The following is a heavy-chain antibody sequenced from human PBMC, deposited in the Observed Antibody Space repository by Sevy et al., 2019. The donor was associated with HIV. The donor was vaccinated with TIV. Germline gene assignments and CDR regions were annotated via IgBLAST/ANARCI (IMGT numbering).Heavy chain of an antibody. CDR3: ARDRVGAMDY. CDR1: GFTFSSYS. D-gene: IGHD1-26*01. J-gene: IGHJ4*02. Sequence: GESLKISCAASGFTFSSYSMNWVRQAPGKGLEWVSYISSSSSTIYYADTVKGRFTISRDNAKNSLYLQMNSLRDEDTAVYYCARDRVGAMDYWGQGTLVTVSS. CDR2: ISSSSSTI. V-gene: IGHV3-48*02.